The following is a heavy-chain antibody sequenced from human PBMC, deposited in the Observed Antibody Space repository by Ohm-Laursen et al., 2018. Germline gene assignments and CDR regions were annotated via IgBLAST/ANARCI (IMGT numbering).Heavy chain of an antibody. CDR2: IRSNAYGGTT. V-gene: IGHV3-49*03. CDR1: GFTFGDYA. Sequence: SLRLSCAASGFTFGDYAMSWFRRAPGKGLEWVGFIRSNAYGGTTEYAASVKGRFTISRDDSKSIAYLQMNSLRTEDTAVYYCTRDYDGYSTYFDYWGQGTLVTVSS. J-gene: IGHJ4*02. D-gene: IGHD5-24*01. CDR3: TRDYDGYSTYFDY.